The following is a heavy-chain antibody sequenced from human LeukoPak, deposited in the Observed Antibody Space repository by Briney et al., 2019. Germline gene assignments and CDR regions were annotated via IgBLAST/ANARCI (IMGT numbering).Heavy chain of an antibody. J-gene: IGHJ4*02. CDR2: ISGSGHST. CDR1: GFTFSIYA. CDR3: ANDWGRLPY. V-gene: IGHV3-23*01. Sequence: GGSLRLSCAASGFTFSIYAMGWVRQAPGKGLEWISAISGSGHSTYYAHSVKGRFIISRDNSKIMLYLQMNSLKAEDTAVYYCANDWGRLPYWGQGTLVTVSS. D-gene: IGHD7-27*01.